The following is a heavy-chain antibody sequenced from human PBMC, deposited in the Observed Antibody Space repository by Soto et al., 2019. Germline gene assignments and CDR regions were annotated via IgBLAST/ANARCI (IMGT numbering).Heavy chain of an antibody. Sequence: EVQLLESGGGLLQPGGSLRLSCAASGFTFSSYAMSWIRQAPGKGLEWVSTISGSGGSTYYADSLKGRFTISRDNSKNTLFLQMSSQRAEDTAVYYCAKGAVSGWYYFDYWGPGTLVTVSS. CDR3: AKGAVSGWYYFDY. CDR1: GFTFSSYA. V-gene: IGHV3-23*01. J-gene: IGHJ4*02. CDR2: ISGSGGST. D-gene: IGHD6-19*01.